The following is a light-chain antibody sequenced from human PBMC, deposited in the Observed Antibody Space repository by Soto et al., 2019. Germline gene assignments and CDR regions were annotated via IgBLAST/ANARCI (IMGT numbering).Light chain of an antibody. CDR1: SSDVGGYNF. CDR2: DVR. J-gene: IGLJ1*01. CDR3: SSDTSISTYV. V-gene: IGLV2-14*01. Sequence: QSALTQPASVSGSPGQSITISCTGTSSDVGGYNFVSWYQQHPGKAPKLMIYDVRNRPSGVSNRFSGSKSVNTASLTISGLQAEDEADYYCSSDTSISTYVFGTGTQLTVL.